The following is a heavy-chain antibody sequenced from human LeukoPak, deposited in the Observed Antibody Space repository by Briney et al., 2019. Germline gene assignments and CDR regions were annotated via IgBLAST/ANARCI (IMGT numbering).Heavy chain of an antibody. V-gene: IGHV1-2*02. CDR3: ARARSGYDYPGDY. D-gene: IGHD5-12*01. Sequence: GASVKVSSKASGYTLTAYYMYWVRHTPGQGLEWGGWINPNGGGTNYAQKFQGRVTMTRDTSISTAYMELSRLRSDDTAVYYCARARSGYDYPGDYWGQGTLVTVSS. J-gene: IGHJ4*02. CDR1: GYTLTAYY. CDR2: INPNGGGT.